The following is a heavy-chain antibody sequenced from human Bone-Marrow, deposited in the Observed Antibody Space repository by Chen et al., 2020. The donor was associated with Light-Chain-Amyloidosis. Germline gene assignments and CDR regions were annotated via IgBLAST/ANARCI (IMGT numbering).Heavy chain of an antibody. Sequence: EVQLEQSGPEVKKPGESLKISCKGSGYTFPNYWIGWVRQMPGKGLEWMGVIYPDDSDARYTPSCECQVTISADKSITTAYLQWRSLKASDTAMYYWARRRDGYNFDYWGQGTLVTVSS. J-gene: IGHJ4*02. CDR2: IYPDDSDA. CDR1: GYTFPNYW. V-gene: IGHV5-51*01. D-gene: IGHD5-12*01. CDR3: ARRRDGYNFDY.